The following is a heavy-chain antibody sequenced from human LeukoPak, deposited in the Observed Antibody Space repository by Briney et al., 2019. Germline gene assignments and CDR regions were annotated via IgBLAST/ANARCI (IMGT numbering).Heavy chain of an antibody. D-gene: IGHD3-22*01. CDR3: ARVEHYYDSSGSSDYMDV. CDR2: IYYSGST. CDR1: GGSISSYY. Sequence: SETLSLTCTVSGGSISSYYWSWIRQPPGKGLEWIGYIYYSGSTYYNPSLKSRVTISVDTSKNQFSLKLSSVTAADTAVYYCARVEHYYDSSGSSDYMDVWGKGTTVTISS. V-gene: IGHV4-59*12. J-gene: IGHJ6*03.